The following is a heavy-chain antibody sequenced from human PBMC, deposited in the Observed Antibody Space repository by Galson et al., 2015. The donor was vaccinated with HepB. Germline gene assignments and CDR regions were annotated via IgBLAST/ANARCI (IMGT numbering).Heavy chain of an antibody. D-gene: IGHD2-21*01. J-gene: IGHJ3*02. CDR3: ARDPIPWHTVYGAFDI. Sequence: LSLTCTVSGGSINTYYWSWIRQAPGKGLEWIGCIDHSGSASYSASLKSRVNISVDTSKNHFSLKVTSVTTADTAVYFCARDPIPWHTVYGAFDIWGQGTMGSVSS. CDR1: GGSINTYY. CDR2: IDHSGSA. V-gene: IGHV4-59*12.